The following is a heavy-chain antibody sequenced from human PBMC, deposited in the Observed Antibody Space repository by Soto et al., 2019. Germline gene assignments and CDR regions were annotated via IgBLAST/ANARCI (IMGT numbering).Heavy chain of an antibody. Sequence: QVQLQESGPGLVKPSETLSLTCTVSGGSISSYYWSWIRQPPGKGLEWIGYIYYSGSTNYHPSLKSRVTISVDTSKNQFSLKLSSVTAADTAVYYCARRINWGYWYFDLWGRGTLVTVSS. CDR2: IYYSGST. J-gene: IGHJ2*01. D-gene: IGHD7-27*01. CDR1: GGSISSYY. V-gene: IGHV4-59*01. CDR3: ARRINWGYWYFDL.